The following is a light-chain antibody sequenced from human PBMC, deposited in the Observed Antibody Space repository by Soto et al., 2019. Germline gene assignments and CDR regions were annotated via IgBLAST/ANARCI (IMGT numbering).Light chain of an antibody. Sequence: DIQMTQSPSSLPASLGDRVTITCRASQSISSYLNWYQQKPGKAPKLLIYAASSLQSGVPSRFSGSGSGTDFTLTISSLQPEDFATYYCQQSYSTRITFGQGTRLEVK. V-gene: IGKV1-39*01. J-gene: IGKJ5*01. CDR1: QSISSY. CDR2: AAS. CDR3: QQSYSTRIT.